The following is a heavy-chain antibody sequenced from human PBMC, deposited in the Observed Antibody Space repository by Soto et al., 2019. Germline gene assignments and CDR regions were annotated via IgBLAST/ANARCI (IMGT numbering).Heavy chain of an antibody. Sequence: ASVKVSCKASGYTFTSYAMHWVRQAPGQRLEWMGWIIPGNGNTEYLQKFQGRATITRDTSTSTVYMELSSLRSEDTAVYYCARWGDPGYYDSSGSHAFDIWGQGTMVTVSS. J-gene: IGHJ3*02. D-gene: IGHD3-22*01. CDR3: ARWGDPGYYDSSGSHAFDI. CDR2: IIPGNGNT. CDR1: GYTFTSYA. V-gene: IGHV1-3*01.